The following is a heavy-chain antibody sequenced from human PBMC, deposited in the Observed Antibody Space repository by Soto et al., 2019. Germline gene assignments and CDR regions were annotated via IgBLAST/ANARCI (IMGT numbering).Heavy chain of an antibody. CDR1: GGSISSYY. CDR3: AXHHDS. D-gene: IGHD3-10*01. CDR2: IYYSGST. V-gene: IGHV4-59*01. J-gene: IGHJ4*02. Sequence: QVQLQESGPGLVKPSETLSLTCTVSGGSISSYYWSWIRQPPGKGLEWIGYIYYSGSTNYNPSLKSRVTISVDTSKNQXXLXXXXXXXXXXXXXYCAXHHDSWGQGTLVT.